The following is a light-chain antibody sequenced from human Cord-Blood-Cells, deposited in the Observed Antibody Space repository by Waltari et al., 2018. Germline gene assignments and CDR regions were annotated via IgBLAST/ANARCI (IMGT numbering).Light chain of an antibody. J-gene: IGKJ2*03. CDR1: QSVLYSSNNKNY. V-gene: IGKV4-1*01. Sequence: DIVMPQSPDSLAVSLCESATINCKSSQSVLYSSNNKNYLAWYQQKPGQPPKLLIYWASTRESGVPDRFSGSGSGTDFTLTISSLQAEDVAVYYCQQYYSTPYSFGQGTKLEIK. CDR3: QQYYSTPYS. CDR2: WAS.